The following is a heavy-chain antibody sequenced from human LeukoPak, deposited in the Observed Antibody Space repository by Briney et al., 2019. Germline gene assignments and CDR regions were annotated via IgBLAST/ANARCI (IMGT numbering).Heavy chain of an antibody. CDR3: ARGYCGGDCYDAGAFDI. CDR2: ISAYNGNT. CDR1: GYTFTSYG. Sequence: ASVKVSCKASGYTFTSYGISWVRQAPGQGLEWMGWISAYNGNTNYAQKLQGRVTMTTDTSTSTAYMELRSLRSDDTAVYYCARGYCGGDCYDAGAFDIWGQGTMVTVSS. D-gene: IGHD2-21*02. J-gene: IGHJ3*02. V-gene: IGHV1-18*01.